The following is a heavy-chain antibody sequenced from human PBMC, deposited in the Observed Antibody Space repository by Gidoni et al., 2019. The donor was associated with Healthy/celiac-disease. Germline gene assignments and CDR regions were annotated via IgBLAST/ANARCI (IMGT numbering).Heavy chain of an antibody. J-gene: IGHJ3*02. CDR1: GGSFSGSY. D-gene: IGHD6-13*01. Sequence: QVQLPQWGAGLLKPSETLSLPCAVYGGSFSGSYWSWIRQPPGKGLEGIGEINHSGSTNYNTSLKSRVTISVDTYKNQFSRKLSSVTAADTAVYYCAGGDSSSWGDAFDIWGQGTMVTVAS. CDR3: AGGDSSSWGDAFDI. CDR2: INHSGST. V-gene: IGHV4-34*01.